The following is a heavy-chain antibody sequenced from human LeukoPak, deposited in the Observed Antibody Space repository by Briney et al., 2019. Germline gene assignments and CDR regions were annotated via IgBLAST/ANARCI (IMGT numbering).Heavy chain of an antibody. CDR1: GGSISSGSYY. CDR3: ARSMVRDEYYYYGMDV. CDR2: IYTSGST. J-gene: IGHJ6*02. V-gene: IGHV4-61*02. D-gene: IGHD3-10*01. Sequence: PSQTLSLTCTVSGGSISSGSYYWSWIRQPAGKGLEWIGRIYTSGSTNYNPSLKSRVTISVDTSKNQFSLKLSSVTAADTAVYYCARSMVRDEYYYYGMDVWGQGTTVTVSS.